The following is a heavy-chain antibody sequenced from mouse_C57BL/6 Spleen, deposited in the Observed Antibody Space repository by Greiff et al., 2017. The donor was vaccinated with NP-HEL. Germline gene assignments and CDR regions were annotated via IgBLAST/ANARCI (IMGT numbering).Heavy chain of an antibody. J-gene: IGHJ4*01. CDR2: INPNNGGT. D-gene: IGHD1-1*01. CDR1: GYTFTDYN. CDR3: AAAGGSSPYAMDY. Sequence: VQLKQSGPELVKPGASVKMSCKASGYTFTDYNMHWVKQSHGKSLEWIGYINPNNGGTSYNQKFKGKATLTVNKSSSTAYMELRSLTSEDSAVYYCAAAGGSSPYAMDYWGQGTSVTVSS. V-gene: IGHV1-22*01.